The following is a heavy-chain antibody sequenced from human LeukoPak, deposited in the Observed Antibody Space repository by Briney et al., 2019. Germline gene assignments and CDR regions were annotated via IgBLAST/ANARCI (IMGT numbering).Heavy chain of an antibody. Sequence: PGGSLRLSCVASRFTFSTYAMSWVRQAPGKGLEWVSAVTGSGGNTYYADSVKGRLTISRDNSKNTLYLQMNGLRADDTAVYYCAMRREGATGRYYFDYWGQGVLVTVSS. CDR1: RFTFSTYA. CDR3: AMRREGATGRYYFDY. D-gene: IGHD3-3*01. J-gene: IGHJ4*02. CDR2: VTGSGGNT. V-gene: IGHV3-23*01.